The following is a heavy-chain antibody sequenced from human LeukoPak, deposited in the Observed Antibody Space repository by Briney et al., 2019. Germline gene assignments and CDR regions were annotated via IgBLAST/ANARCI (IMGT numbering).Heavy chain of an antibody. V-gene: IGHV3-23*01. CDR3: ARHLIPESIYFDY. CDR1: GFTFSNYA. CDR2: ISSSADNT. Sequence: GGSLRLSCAASGFTFSNYAMSWVRQAPGKGLEWVSSISSSADNTYHADSVKGRFTISRDNSKNTLYLQMNSLRAEDTAVYYCARHLIPESIYFDYWGQGTLVTVSS. D-gene: IGHD1-14*01. J-gene: IGHJ4*02.